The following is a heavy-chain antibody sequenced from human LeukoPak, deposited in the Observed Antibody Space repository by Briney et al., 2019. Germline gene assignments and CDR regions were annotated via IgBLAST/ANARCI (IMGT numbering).Heavy chain of an antibody. D-gene: IGHD3-10*01. CDR2: IYTSGST. CDR1: GGSISSGSYY. V-gene: IGHV4-61*02. Sequence: SETLSLTCTVSGGSISSGSYYWSWIRQPAGKGLEWIGRIYTSGSTNYNPSLKSRVTISVDTSKNQFSLKLSSVTAADTAVYYCARDPVRVTMVRADAFDIWGQGTMVTVSS. J-gene: IGHJ3*02. CDR3: ARDPVRVTMVRADAFDI.